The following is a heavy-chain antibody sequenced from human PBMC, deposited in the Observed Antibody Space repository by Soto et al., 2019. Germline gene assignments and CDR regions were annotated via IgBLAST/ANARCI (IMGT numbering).Heavy chain of an antibody. CDR1: GFTFSSYA. J-gene: IGHJ4*02. CDR3: AKGSVAAAGLRLLPQNTHVLDY. V-gene: IGHV3-23*01. CDR2: ISGSGGST. D-gene: IGHD6-13*01. Sequence: EVQLLESGGGLVQPGGSLRLSCAASGFTFSSYAMSWVRQAPGKGLEWVSAISGSGGSTYYADSVKGRFTISRDNSKNTLYLQMNSLRAEDTAVYYCAKGSVAAAGLRLLPQNTHVLDYWGQGTLVTVSS.